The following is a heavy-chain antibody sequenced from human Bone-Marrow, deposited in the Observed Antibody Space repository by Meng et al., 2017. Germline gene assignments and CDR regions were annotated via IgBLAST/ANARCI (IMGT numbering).Heavy chain of an antibody. V-gene: IGHV4-4*02. CDR2: IYHSWGT. CDR1: GGSTSTTSW. CDR3: ARVIYRPSGHNYFDP. Sequence: QVLLLAAAPRPDEPAAALSLTCAIFGGSTSTTSWWSWGRQPPGRGLEWICEIYHSWGTTYNPSLLSRVTISVDKSKNQFSLKLSSVTAADTAIYYCARVIYRPSGHNYFDPWGQGTLVTVSS. J-gene: IGHJ5*02. D-gene: IGHD1-26*01.